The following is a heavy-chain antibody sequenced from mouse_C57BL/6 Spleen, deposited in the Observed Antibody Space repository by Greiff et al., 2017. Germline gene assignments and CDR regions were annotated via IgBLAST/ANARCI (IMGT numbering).Heavy chain of an antibody. CDR1: GFTFSSYA. V-gene: IGHV5-4*03. CDR3: ARGLLRGD. J-gene: IGHJ3*01. D-gene: IGHD1-1*01. CDR2: ISDGGSYT. Sequence: EVKLVESGGGLVKPGGSLKLSCAASGFTFSSYAMSWVRQTPEKRLEWVATISDGGSYTYYPDNVKGRFTISRDNAKNNLYLQMSHLKSEDTAMYYCARGLLRGDWGQGTLVTVSA.